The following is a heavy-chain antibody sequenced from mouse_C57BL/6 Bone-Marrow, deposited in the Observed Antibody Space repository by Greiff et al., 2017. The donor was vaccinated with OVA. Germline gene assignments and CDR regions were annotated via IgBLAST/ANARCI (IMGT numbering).Heavy chain of an antibody. J-gene: IGHJ2*01. CDR2: IYPRSGNT. D-gene: IGHD2-3*01. V-gene: IGHV1-81*01. CDR1: GYTFTSYG. Sequence: QVQLQQSGAELARPGASVKLSCKASGYTFTSYGISWVKQRTGQGLEWIGEIYPRSGNTYYNEKFKGKATLTADKSSSTAYMELRSLTSEDSAVYFCARYSGYSYYFDYWCQGTTLTVSS. CDR3: ARYSGYSYYFDY.